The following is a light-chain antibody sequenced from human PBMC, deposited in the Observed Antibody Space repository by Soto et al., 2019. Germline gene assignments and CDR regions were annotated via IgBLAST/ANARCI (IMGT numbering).Light chain of an antibody. CDR3: QRYGNTPPSGT. Sequence: IVLTQSPGALSLSPGESSTLPCRASQSVXSSYLVGDQQKPGQAPGLPXXVAYXRATGTPDRFSVSGSGTDFTLTIRRLEPDDFAVEYCQRYGNTPPSGTFGPGTKVDIK. J-gene: IGKJ3*01. V-gene: IGKV3-20*01. CDR2: VAY. CDR1: QSVXSSY.